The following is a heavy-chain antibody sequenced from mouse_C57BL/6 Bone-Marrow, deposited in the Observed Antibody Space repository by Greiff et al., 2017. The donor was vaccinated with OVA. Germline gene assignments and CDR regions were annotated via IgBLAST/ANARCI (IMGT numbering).Heavy chain of an antibody. CDR3: ARYDDYDRTWFAF. Sequence: VQLQQSGPELVKPGASVKISCKASGYSFTDYNMNWVKQINGKSLEWIGVINPNYGTTSYNQKFQGKATLTVDQSSSTAYMQLNSLTSEDSAVYYCARYDDYDRTWFAFWGQGTLVTVSA. CDR1: GYSFTDYN. D-gene: IGHD2-4*01. CDR2: INPNYGTT. J-gene: IGHJ3*01. V-gene: IGHV1-39*01.